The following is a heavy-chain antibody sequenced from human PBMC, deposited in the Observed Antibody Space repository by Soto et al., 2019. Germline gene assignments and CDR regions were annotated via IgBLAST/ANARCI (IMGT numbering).Heavy chain of an antibody. CDR1: GFRFSDHY. CDR3: AGDPYYYGSAF. CDR2: ISSGGTTM. J-gene: IGHJ4*02. Sequence: QVQLVESGGGLVEPGGSLRLSCAASGFRFSDHYMTWIRQAPGKGLEWVSKISSGGTTMYYADSVKGRFTLSRDNAQNSLYLQMNGLRAEDTAVYYCAGDPYYYGSAFWGQGTLVTVSS. D-gene: IGHD3-10*01. V-gene: IGHV3-11*01.